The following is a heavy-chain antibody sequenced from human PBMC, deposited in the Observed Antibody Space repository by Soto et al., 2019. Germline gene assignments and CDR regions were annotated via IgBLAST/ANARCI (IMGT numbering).Heavy chain of an antibody. Sequence: GGSLRLSCAASGFTFSSSWMSWVRQGPAKGLEWVANIKPDGSEKYYVDSVKGRFTISRDNAKNSLYLQMNSLRADDTAVYYCARKEYYYDTSNAGWFDPWGQGTLVTVSS. V-gene: IGHV3-7*05. CDR1: GFTFSSSW. J-gene: IGHJ5*02. D-gene: IGHD3-22*01. CDR3: ARKEYYYDTSNAGWFDP. CDR2: IKPDGSEK.